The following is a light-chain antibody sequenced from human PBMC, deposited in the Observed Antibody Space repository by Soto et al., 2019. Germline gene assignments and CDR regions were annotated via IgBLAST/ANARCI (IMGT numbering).Light chain of an antibody. J-gene: IGKJ2*01. Sequence: ETVLTQSPGTLSLSTGERATLSCRASQSVSSSHLAWYQQKPGQAPRLVIYGASSRATGIPDRFSGSGSGTDFTLTISRLELEDFAVYYCQQYGSSPLYTFGQGTKVDIK. CDR2: GAS. CDR3: QQYGSSPLYT. CDR1: QSVSSSH. V-gene: IGKV3-20*01.